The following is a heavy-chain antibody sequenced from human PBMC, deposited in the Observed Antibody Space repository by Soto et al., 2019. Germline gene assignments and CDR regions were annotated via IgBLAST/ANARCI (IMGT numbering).Heavy chain of an antibody. J-gene: IGHJ4*02. D-gene: IGHD1-1*01. CDR3: AKCDGDWNAYFHY. Sequence: EVELLQSGGGLVQPGGSLRLSCAASGFTFSNYAMSWVRQTPGKGLEWVSVISGGGDRTYNADSVKGRFTISRDNSKNTLFLQMNSLGAEDTAVYYCAKCDGDWNAYFHYWGQGTLVTVSS. CDR1: GFTFSNYA. V-gene: IGHV3-23*01. CDR2: ISGGGDRT.